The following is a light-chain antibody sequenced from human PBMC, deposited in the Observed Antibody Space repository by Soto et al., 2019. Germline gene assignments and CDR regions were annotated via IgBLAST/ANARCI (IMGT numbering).Light chain of an antibody. J-gene: IGKJ5*01. CDR1: QNITNN. Sequence: DFQMTQSPSSLSASIGDRVTITCQASQNITNNLSWYQQRPGKAPNLLIYHASKLAKGVTTRFSGSGSGTDFSFIITSLQREDLATYYCQQYYGLPPLTFGQGTRLESK. CDR3: QQYYGLPPLT. CDR2: HAS. V-gene: IGKV1-33*01.